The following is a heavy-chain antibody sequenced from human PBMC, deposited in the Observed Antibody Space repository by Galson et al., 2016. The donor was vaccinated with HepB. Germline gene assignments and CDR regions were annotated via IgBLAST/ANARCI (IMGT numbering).Heavy chain of an antibody. V-gene: IGHV3-33*01. Sequence: SLRLSCAASGFTFSNYGMHWVRQAPGKGLEWVAVIWYDGSNKYYADSVKGRFTISRDNSKNTLYLQMNSLRAEDTAVYSCARMSNWGVKAFDIWGQGTMVTVSS. D-gene: IGHD7-27*01. CDR3: ARMSNWGVKAFDI. CDR2: IWYDGSNK. J-gene: IGHJ3*02. CDR1: GFTFSNYG.